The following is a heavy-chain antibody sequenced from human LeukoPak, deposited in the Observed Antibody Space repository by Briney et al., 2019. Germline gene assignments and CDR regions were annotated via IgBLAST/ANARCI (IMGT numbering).Heavy chain of an antibody. CDR3: AKDLRSSGYYLAFDY. Sequence: PGGSLRLSCAASGFTFDDYAMHWVRQAPGKGLEWVSDISWNSGSIGYADSVKGRFTISRDNAKNSLYLQMNSLRAEDTALYYCAKDLRSSGYYLAFDYWGQGTLVIVSS. CDR2: ISWNSGSI. V-gene: IGHV3-9*01. CDR1: GFTFDDYA. D-gene: IGHD3-22*01. J-gene: IGHJ4*02.